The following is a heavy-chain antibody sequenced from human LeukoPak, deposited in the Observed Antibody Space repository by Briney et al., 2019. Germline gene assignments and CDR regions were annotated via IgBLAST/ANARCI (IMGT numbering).Heavy chain of an antibody. J-gene: IGHJ3*01. CDR3: ARPAQVDGSIDVFDL. CDR1: GFTFSSYA. V-gene: IGHV3-23*01. CDR2: ISGNGGNT. Sequence: GGSLRLSCAASGFTFSSYAMSWVRQAPGKGLEWISVISGNGGNTFYADSVKGRFTISRDNSKDTLYLQMYSLRVEDTALYYCARPAQVDGSIDVFDLWGQGTMVTVSS. D-gene: IGHD1-14*01.